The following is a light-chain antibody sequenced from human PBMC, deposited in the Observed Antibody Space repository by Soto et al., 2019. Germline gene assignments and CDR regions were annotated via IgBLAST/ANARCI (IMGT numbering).Light chain of an antibody. Sequence: QSVLTQPPSVSGAPGQRVTISCTGSISNIVAGYDVHWYQQLPGTAPKLLIYGNSNRPSGVPDRFSGSKSGTSASLAITGLQAYDEADYYCKSYDISLSGYVFGTGTKLTVL. CDR2: GNS. CDR3: KSYDISLSGYV. J-gene: IGLJ1*01. CDR1: ISNIVAGYD. V-gene: IGLV1-40*01.